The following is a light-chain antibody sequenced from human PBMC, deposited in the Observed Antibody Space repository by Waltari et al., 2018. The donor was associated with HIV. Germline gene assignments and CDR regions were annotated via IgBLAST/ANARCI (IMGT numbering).Light chain of an antibody. V-gene: IGLV3-21*01. CDR2: DDD. J-gene: IGLJ2*01. Sequence: SYVLTQSPSVSVAPGQTAIITCGGNNIGSKRLHWYQHEPGQAPVLIIFDDDDRPSGIPERFSGSNSGDTATLSISRVEAGDEADYFCQVWDSSTDEVIVGGGTKMTVL. CDR3: QVWDSSTDEVI. CDR1: NIGSKR.